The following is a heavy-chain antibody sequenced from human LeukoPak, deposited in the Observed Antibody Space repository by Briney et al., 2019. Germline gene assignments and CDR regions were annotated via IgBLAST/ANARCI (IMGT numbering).Heavy chain of an antibody. CDR2: IIPIFGTA. Sequence: GASVKVSCKASGGTYSSYAISGVRQAPGQGLEWMGGIIPIFGTAHYAQKFQGRVTITTDESTSTAYMELSSLRSEDTAVYYCATDPGPSTIFRSGPAEYFQHWGQGTLVTVSS. CDR3: ATDPGPSTIFRSGPAEYFQH. D-gene: IGHD5/OR15-5a*01. V-gene: IGHV1-69*05. J-gene: IGHJ1*01. CDR1: GGTYSSYA.